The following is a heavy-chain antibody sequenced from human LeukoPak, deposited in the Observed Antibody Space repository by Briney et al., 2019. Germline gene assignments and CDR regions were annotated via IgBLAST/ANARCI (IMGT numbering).Heavy chain of an antibody. CDR1: GGSISSSSYY. D-gene: IGHD3-9*01. V-gene: IGHV4-39*02. J-gene: IGHJ3*02. CDR2: IYYSGST. CDR3: AREAFEYDILTGYLRHDDAFDI. Sequence: PSETLSLTCTVSGGSISSSSYYWGWIRQPPGKGLEWIGSIYYSGSTYYNPSLKSRVTISVDTSKNQFSLKLSSVTAADTAVYYCAREAFEYDILTGYLRHDDAFDIWGQGTMVTVSS.